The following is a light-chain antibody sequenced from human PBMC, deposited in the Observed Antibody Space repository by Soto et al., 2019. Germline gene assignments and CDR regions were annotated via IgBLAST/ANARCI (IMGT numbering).Light chain of an antibody. CDR3: QQYNDWAPVT. CDR1: QGVGNN. Sequence: ETVMTQSPATLSVSPGERAILSCRTSQGVGNNLAWYQEKPGQAPRLLIYGASIRATTVPARFSGSGSGTEFTPTFSSLQSEDFALYYCQQYNDWAPVTFGPGTKVDIK. CDR2: GAS. J-gene: IGKJ3*01. V-gene: IGKV3-15*01.